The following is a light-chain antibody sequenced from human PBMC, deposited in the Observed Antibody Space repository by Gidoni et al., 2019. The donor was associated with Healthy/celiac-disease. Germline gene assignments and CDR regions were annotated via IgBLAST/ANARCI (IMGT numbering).Light chain of an antibody. CDR2: EAS. CDR1: QTISSW. V-gene: IGKV1-5*01. Sequence: DIQMTQSPSTLSASVGDRVTITCRASQTISSWLAWYQQKPGKVTKLLIYEASNLERGVPSRFSGSGSGTEFTLTISSLQDDDFATYYCQYYNSYSRTFGQGTKLEIK. CDR3: QYYNSYSRT. J-gene: IGKJ2*02.